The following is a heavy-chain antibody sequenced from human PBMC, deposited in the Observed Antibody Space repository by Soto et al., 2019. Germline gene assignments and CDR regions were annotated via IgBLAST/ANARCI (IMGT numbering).Heavy chain of an antibody. CDR1: GGTFSSYA. D-gene: IGHD5-12*01. V-gene: IGHV1-69*13. Sequence: ASVKVSCKASGGTFSSYAISWVRQAPGQGLEWMGGIIPIFGTANYAQKFQGRVTITADESTSTAYMELSSLRSEDTAVYYCARDMIPIVATTQTPYYYGMDVWGQGTTVTVSS. CDR3: ARDMIPIVATTQTPYYYGMDV. CDR2: IIPIFGTA. J-gene: IGHJ6*02.